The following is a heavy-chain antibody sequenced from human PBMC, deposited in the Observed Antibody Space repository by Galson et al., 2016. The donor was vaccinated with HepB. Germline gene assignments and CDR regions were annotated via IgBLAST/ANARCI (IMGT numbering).Heavy chain of an antibody. CDR2: INSYGSST. D-gene: IGHD1-14*01. CDR3: VRKSTTGSGDSFQM. J-gene: IGHJ3*02. Sequence: SLRLSCAASGFTFSTYWMHWVRQAPGKGLVWVSRINSYGSSTTYADSVKGRFTVSRDNAKNTLYLQINSLRAEDTAVYYCVRKSTTGSGDSFQMWGQGTMVTVSS. CDR1: GFTFSTYW. V-gene: IGHV3-74*01.